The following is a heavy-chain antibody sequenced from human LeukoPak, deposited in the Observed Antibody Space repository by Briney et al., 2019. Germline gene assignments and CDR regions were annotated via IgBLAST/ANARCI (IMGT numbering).Heavy chain of an antibody. J-gene: IGHJ4*02. Sequence: GASVKVSCKASGFTFTSSAMQWVRQARGQRLEWIGWIVVGSGNTNYAQKFQERVTITRDMSTSTAYMELSSLRSEDTAVYYCAAVYRRTLSSGNDYWGQGTLVTVSS. CDR1: GFTFTSSA. D-gene: IGHD3-22*01. CDR2: IVVGSGNT. CDR3: AAVYRRTLSSGNDY. V-gene: IGHV1-58*02.